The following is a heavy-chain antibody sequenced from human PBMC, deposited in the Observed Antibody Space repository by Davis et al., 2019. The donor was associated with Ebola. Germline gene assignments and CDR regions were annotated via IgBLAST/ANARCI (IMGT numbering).Heavy chain of an antibody. J-gene: IGHJ4*02. CDR1: GYTFTSYH. V-gene: IGHV1-46*01. Sequence: ASVKVSCKASGYTFTSYHMNWVRQAPGQGLEWMGMINPSGGSTTYAQKFQGRVTITRDTSASTAYMELSSLRSEDTAVYYCAREPIAVAGYYFDYWGQGTLVTVSS. CDR3: AREPIAVAGYYFDY. CDR2: INPSGGST. D-gene: IGHD6-19*01.